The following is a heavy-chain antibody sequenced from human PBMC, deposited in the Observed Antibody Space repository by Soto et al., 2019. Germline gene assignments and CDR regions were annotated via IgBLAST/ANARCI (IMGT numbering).Heavy chain of an antibody. D-gene: IGHD1-20*01. J-gene: IGHJ5*02. Sequence: QVQPVESGGGLVKPGGSLRLSCAASGFTFSDYYMSWIRQAPGKGLEWVSYISSSSSYTNYADSVKGRFTISRDNAKNSLYLQMNSLRAEDTAVYYCARGRNWNDGYNWFDPWGQGTLVTVSS. CDR2: ISSSSSYT. V-gene: IGHV3-11*06. CDR1: GFTFSDYY. CDR3: ARGRNWNDGYNWFDP.